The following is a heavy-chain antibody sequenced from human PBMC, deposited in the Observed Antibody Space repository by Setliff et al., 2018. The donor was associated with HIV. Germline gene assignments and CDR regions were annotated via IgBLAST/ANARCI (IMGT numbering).Heavy chain of an antibody. V-gene: IGHV1-46*01. J-gene: IGHJ4*02. CDR2: INPSGGST. CDR1: GYAFTNYY. CDR3: ARQANLALGY. Sequence: ASVKVSCKASGYAFTNYYLHWVRQAPGQGLAWMGIINPSGGSTIYAQKLQGRVTMTRDTSTNTVYMELSSLRSEDTAVYYCARQANLALGYWGQGTLVTVSS. D-gene: IGHD3-16*01.